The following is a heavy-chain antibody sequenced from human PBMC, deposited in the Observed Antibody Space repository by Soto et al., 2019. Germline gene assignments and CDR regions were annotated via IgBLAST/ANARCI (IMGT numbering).Heavy chain of an antibody. CDR2: IKQDGSEK. J-gene: IGHJ4*02. CDR1: GFTFSSYW. V-gene: IGHV3-7*01. D-gene: IGHD2-2*02. Sequence: GGSLRLSCAASGFTFSSYWMSWVRQAPGKGLEWVANIKQDGSEKYYVDSVKGRFTISRDNAKNSLYLQMNSLRAEDTAVYYCARDLQSQDIVVVPAAIGSYFDYWGQGTLVTVSS. CDR3: ARDLQSQDIVVVPAAIGSYFDY.